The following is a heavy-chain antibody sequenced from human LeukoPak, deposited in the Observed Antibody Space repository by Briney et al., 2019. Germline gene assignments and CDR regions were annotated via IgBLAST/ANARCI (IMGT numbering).Heavy chain of an antibody. V-gene: IGHV1-2*06. J-gene: IGHJ4*02. CDR1: GYTFTGSY. CDR2: IDPNGGGT. Sequence: HRASVKVSCKASGYTFTGSYMHWVGQAPGQWLEWMGRIDPNGGGTNYAQKFQGRVTMTRDTSISTAYMELSRLRSDDTAVYYCARELWFDCWGQGTLVTVSS. D-gene: IGHD3-10*01. CDR3: ARELWFDC.